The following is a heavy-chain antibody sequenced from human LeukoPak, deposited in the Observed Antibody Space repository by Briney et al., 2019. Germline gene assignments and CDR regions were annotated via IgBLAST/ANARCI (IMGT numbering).Heavy chain of an antibody. J-gene: IGHJ5*01. V-gene: IGHV3-30*04. D-gene: IGHD3-9*01. CDR1: GFPFSAYA. Sequence: PGGSLSFSLAAPGFPFSAYARPGVGQAPAKGLEWVASIPYDGSYQYYTDSVKGRFTISRDNSKNTLHLDLNGLRAEDTAVYYCAKSGPKYQFLRLFIDTWGQGTLVAVSS. CDR2: IPYDGSYQ. CDR3: AKSGPKYQFLRLFIDT.